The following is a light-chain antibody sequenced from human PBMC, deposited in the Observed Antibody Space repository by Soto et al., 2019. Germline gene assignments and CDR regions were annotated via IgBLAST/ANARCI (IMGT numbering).Light chain of an antibody. Sequence: EIVLTQSPGTLSLSPGERATLSCRASQTVSSYSLAWYQQKPGQAPRLLIGGTSSRATGIPDRFSGSGSGTDFTLTISRPEPQDFAVYYCHYGNSPPWTFGQGTKVEIK. CDR2: GTS. J-gene: IGKJ1*01. CDR3: HYGNSPPWT. V-gene: IGKV3-20*01. CDR1: QTVSSYS.